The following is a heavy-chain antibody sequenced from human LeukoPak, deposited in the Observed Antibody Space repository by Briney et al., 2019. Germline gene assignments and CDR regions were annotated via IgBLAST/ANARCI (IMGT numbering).Heavy chain of an antibody. CDR3: VREYVGGFDF. CDR1: GFTFSSYG. J-gene: IGHJ4*02. V-gene: IGHV3-30*02. CDR2: IRYDGSNK. D-gene: IGHD2-15*01. Sequence: GGSLRLSCAASGFTFSSYGMHWVRQAPGKGLEWVAFIRYDGSNKYYADSVKGRFTISRDNAKNSLYLQMNSLRAEDTAIYYCVREYVGGFDFWGQGTLVIVSS.